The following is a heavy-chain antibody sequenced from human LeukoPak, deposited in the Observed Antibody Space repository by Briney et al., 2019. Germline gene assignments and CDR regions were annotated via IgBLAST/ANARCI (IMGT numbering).Heavy chain of an antibody. CDR3: AIDRRASGSYYAD. CDR1: GVSISGSNW. V-gene: IGHV4-4*02. CDR2: IYHRGST. J-gene: IGHJ4*02. D-gene: IGHD1-26*01. Sequence: SETLSLTCAVSGVSISGSNWWSWVRQSPGKGLEWIGEIYHRGSTNYNPSLKSRVIISVDKSKNQFSLKLSSVTAADTAMYYCAIDRRASGSYYADWSQGTLVTVSS.